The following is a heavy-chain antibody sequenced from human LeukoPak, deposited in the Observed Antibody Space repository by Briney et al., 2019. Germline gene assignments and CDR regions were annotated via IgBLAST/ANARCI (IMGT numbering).Heavy chain of an antibody. V-gene: IGHV3-30-3*01. CDR2: ISYDGSNK. J-gene: IGHJ5*02. CDR1: GFTFSSYA. D-gene: IGHD6-13*01. CDR3: ARDSDPLADAAAGTSWWFDP. Sequence: PGRSLRLSCAASGFTFSSYAMHWVRQAPGKGLEWVAVISYDGSNKYYAGSVKGRFTISRDNSKNTLYLQMNSLRAEDTAVYYCARDSDPLADAAAGTSWWFDPWGQGTLVTVSS.